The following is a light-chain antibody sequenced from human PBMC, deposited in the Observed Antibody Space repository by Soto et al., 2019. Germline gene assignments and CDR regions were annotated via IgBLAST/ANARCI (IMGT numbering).Light chain of an antibody. CDR2: DAS. J-gene: IGKJ2*01. CDR3: HHYGSSPNT. CDR1: QSVSSN. V-gene: IGKV3-20*01. Sequence: EIVMTQSPATLSVSPGERATLSCRASQSVSSNLAWYQQKPGQAPRLLIYDASSRAYGVPDRFSGSGSGTDFTLTISRLEPEDFAVYYCHHYGSSPNTFGQGTKVDIK.